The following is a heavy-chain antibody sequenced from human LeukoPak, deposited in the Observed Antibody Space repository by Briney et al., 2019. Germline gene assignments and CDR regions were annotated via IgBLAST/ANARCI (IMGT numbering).Heavy chain of an antibody. CDR1: GYIFSNYD. D-gene: IGHD6-6*01. J-gene: IGHJ4*02. CDR3: ARAFSASSSTIDY. CDR2: VSGGKGNT. V-gene: IGHV1-3*01. Sequence: ASVKVSCKTSGYIFSNYDINWVRQAPGQGLEWMGWVSGGKGNTRYSEKFQGRITITRDTSATTAYLELSSLRSEDPTVYFCARAFSASSSTIDYWGQGTLVIVSP.